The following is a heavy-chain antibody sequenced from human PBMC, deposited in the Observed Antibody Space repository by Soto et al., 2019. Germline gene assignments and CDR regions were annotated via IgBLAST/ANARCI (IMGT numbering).Heavy chain of an antibody. J-gene: IGHJ6*02. CDR2: ISNDGSNK. Sequence: GESLKISCAASGFTFSSYGMHWVRQAPGKGLEWVAVISNDGSNKYYADSVKGRFTISRDNSKNTRYLQMNSLGAEETAGYYCAKVLRRGSSWYYYYGMDVWGQGTTVTVSS. CDR3: AKVLRRGSSWYYYYGMDV. CDR1: GFTFSSYG. V-gene: IGHV3-30*18. D-gene: IGHD6-13*01.